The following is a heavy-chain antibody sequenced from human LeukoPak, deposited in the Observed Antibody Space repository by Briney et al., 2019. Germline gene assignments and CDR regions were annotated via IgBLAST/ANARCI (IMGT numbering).Heavy chain of an antibody. Sequence: ASVKVSCKASGYTFTSYLISWVRRVPGHGLEWMGWISGHNGNTDYAQKFKDRLTLTTDTSTSTAYMELRGLTSDDTAVYYCARIWAKFQLVCDFWGQGTLVTVSP. CDR1: GYTFTSYL. D-gene: IGHD6-13*01. CDR3: ARIWAKFQLVCDF. CDR2: ISGHNGNT. V-gene: IGHV1-18*01. J-gene: IGHJ4*02.